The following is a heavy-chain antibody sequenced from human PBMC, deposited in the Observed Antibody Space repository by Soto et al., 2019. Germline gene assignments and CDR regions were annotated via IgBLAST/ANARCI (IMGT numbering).Heavy chain of an antibody. V-gene: IGHV1-18*01. J-gene: IGHJ4*02. CDR2: ISAYNGNT. CDR1: GYTFTSYG. D-gene: IGHD3-9*01. CDR3: ARALAPNFDWLLSSYYSTILFDY. Sequence: ASVKVSGTASGYTFTSYGIRWVRQAPGQVLEWMVCISAYNGNTNSAQKLQGRVTMTTDTSTSTAYMELRSLRSDDTAVYYCARALAPNFDWLLSSYYSTILFDYWGQGTLVTVSS.